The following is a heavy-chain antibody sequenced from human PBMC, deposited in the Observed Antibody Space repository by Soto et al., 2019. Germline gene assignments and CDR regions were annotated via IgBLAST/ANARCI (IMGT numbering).Heavy chain of an antibody. V-gene: IGHV3-30-3*01. D-gene: IGHD6-6*01. J-gene: IGHJ6*02. CDR3: ARDRGLSIAARRDYYYYGMDV. Sequence: GGSLRLSCAASGFTFSSYAMHWARQAPGKGLEWVAVISYDGSNKYYADSVKGRFTISRDNSKNTLYLQMNSLRAEDTAVYYCARDRGLSIAARRDYYYYGMDVWGQGTTVTVSS. CDR2: ISYDGSNK. CDR1: GFTFSSYA.